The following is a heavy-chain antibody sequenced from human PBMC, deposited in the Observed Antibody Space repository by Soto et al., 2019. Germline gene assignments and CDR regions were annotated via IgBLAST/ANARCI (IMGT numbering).Heavy chain of an antibody. V-gene: IGHV4-31*03. CDR1: GGSISSGGYY. Sequence: SETLSLTCTVSGGSISSGGYYWSWIRQHPGKGLEWIGYIYYSGSTYYNPSLKSRVTISVDTSKNQFSLKLSSVTAADTAVYYCARGRKYYCDSSGYQTPDAFDIWGQGTMVTVSS. CDR3: ARGRKYYCDSSGYQTPDAFDI. J-gene: IGHJ3*02. D-gene: IGHD3-22*01. CDR2: IYYSGST.